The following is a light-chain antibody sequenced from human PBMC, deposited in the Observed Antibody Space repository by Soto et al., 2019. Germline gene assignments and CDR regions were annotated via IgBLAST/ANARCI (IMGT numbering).Light chain of an antibody. Sequence: IVLTQSHVNMSVSRRERAALTCRTSQSVGSYLAWYQQKPGQPPRLLIYDASTRANDIPARFTGSGSGTGYSLTTGSLLSAYCAVSVCQQYNNWARTWAFGQGTKVDIK. J-gene: IGKJ1*01. CDR3: QQYNNWARTWA. CDR2: DAS. CDR1: QSVGSY. V-gene: IGKV3-15*01.